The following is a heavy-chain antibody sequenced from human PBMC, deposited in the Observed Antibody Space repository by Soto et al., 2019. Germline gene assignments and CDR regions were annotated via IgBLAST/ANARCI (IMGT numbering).Heavy chain of an antibody. CDR3: VKSFEESMVYAFSDAFDI. J-gene: IGHJ3*02. CDR1: GFTFSSYA. D-gene: IGHD2-8*01. CDR2: ISSNGGST. Sequence: GGSLRLSCSASGFTFSSYAMHWVRQAPGKGLEYVSAISSNGGSTYYADSVKGRFTISRDNSKNTLCLQMSSLRAEDTAVYYCVKSFEESMVYAFSDAFDIWGQGTMVTVSS. V-gene: IGHV3-64D*06.